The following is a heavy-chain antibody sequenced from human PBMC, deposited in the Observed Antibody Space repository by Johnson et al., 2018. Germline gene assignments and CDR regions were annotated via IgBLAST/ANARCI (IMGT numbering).Heavy chain of an antibody. CDR1: GFTFDDYA. Sequence: VQLVQSGGGLVQPGRSLRLSCAASGFTFDDYAMHWVRQAPGKGLEWVSGLSWNSDSIGYADSMKGRFTISRDNAKNSLYLQMNSLRAEDTALYYCAKDQMTTVATGNAFDIWGQGTMVTVSS. J-gene: IGHJ3*02. V-gene: IGHV3-9*01. CDR2: LSWNSDSI. D-gene: IGHD4-23*01. CDR3: AKDQMTTVATGNAFDI.